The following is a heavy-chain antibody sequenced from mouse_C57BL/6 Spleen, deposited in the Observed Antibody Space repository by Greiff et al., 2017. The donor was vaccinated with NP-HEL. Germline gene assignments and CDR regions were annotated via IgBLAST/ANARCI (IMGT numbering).Heavy chain of an antibody. Sequence: EVQLQESGPGLVKPSQSLSLTCSVTGYSITSGYYWNWIRQFPGNKLEWMGYISYDGSNNYNPSLKNRISITRDISKNQVFLKLNSVTTEDTATYSCARAGYPAWFAYWGQGTLVTVSA. D-gene: IGHD2-2*01. J-gene: IGHJ3*01. CDR3: ARAGYPAWFAY. CDR1: GYSITSGYY. CDR2: ISYDGSN. V-gene: IGHV3-6*01.